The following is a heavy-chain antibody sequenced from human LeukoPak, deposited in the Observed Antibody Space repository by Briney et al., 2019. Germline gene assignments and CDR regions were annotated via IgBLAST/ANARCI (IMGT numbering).Heavy chain of an antibody. CDR1: RFTFSSYG. CDR3: AKGDSSSWQLDY. V-gene: IGHV3-30*18. J-gene: IGHJ4*02. D-gene: IGHD6-13*01. CDR2: ISYDGPNK. Sequence: PERSLRLSCAASRFTFSSYGMHWVRQAPGKGLEWVAVISYDGPNKNYADSVKGRFTISRDNSKNTLYLQMNSLRVEDTAVYYCAKGDSSSWQLDYWGQGTLVTVSS.